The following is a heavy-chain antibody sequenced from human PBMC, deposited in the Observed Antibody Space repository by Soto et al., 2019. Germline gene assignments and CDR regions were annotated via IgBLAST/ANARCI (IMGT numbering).Heavy chain of an antibody. CDR3: TRDDDREQNAFDV. CDR1: GFTFSRYG. CDR2: IYGDGSKQ. Sequence: QAQLVESGGSVVRPGRSLRLSCDASGFTFSRYGMHWGRQAPGMGLEWVALIYGDGSKQYYTYCVKGRFTISRDNAKKTLFMEKSAMRAEDTAVYYCTRDDDREQNAFDVWGQGTMVTMSS. V-gene: IGHV3-33*01. J-gene: IGHJ3*01. D-gene: IGHD1-26*01.